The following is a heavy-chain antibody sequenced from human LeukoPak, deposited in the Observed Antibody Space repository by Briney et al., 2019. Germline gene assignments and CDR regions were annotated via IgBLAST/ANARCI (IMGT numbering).Heavy chain of an antibody. CDR2: IDTIVAV. V-gene: IGHV3-23*01. CDR1: RFTSTRDV. Sequence: GAPRLSSAPSRFTSTRDVVTSGSEGPGNGVEWGSTIDTIVAVFYADSAKGRFTISRDNSKNTVYLQMDSLRDEDTARYYCAKKVTVITPGNYFDYWGQGTLARVPS. J-gene: IGHJ4*02. CDR3: AKKVTVITPGNYFDY. D-gene: IGHD4-23*01.